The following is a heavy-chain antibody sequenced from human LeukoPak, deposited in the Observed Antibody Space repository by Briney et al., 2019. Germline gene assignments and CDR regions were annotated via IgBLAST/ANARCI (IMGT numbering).Heavy chain of an antibody. CDR3: ARDKPNGYGSGSYIFDY. CDR1: GYTFTSYY. Sequence: ASLNVSCKASGYTFTSYYMHWVRQAPGQGLEWMGIVNPGGGSTSYAQKFQGRVTMTRDTSTSTVYMELSSLRSEDTAVYYCARDKPNGYGSGSYIFDYWGQGTLVTVSS. CDR2: VNPGGGST. D-gene: IGHD3-10*01. V-gene: IGHV1-46*01. J-gene: IGHJ4*02.